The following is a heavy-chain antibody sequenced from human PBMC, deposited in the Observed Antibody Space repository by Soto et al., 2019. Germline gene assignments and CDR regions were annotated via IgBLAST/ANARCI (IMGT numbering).Heavy chain of an antibody. CDR1: GASFSVYS. V-gene: IGHV4-34*01. CDR2: INHSGLI. D-gene: IGHD4-17*01. CDR3: ARENHPWAAIPVRKLKTTWWFDP. Sequence: SETLSLTSAVYGASFSVYSWRWIRQPPGKGLVWIGAINHSGLIHYNPSLESRVSMSVDSSNNQFSPKLNSVTAASTAVYYCARENHPWAAIPVRKLKTTWWFDPWGQGTLVTVSS. J-gene: IGHJ5*02.